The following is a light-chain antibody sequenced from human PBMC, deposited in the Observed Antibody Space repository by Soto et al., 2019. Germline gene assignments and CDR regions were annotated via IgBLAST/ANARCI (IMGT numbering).Light chain of an antibody. Sequence: QSALTQPASVSGSPGQSITISCTGTSIDVGGYNYVSWYQQHPGKAPKLMIYDVSNRPSGVSNRFSGSKSGNTASLTISGLQAEDEADYYCSSYTSSSTVVFGGRTKVTVL. V-gene: IGLV2-14*01. J-gene: IGLJ2*01. CDR2: DVS. CDR1: SIDVGGYNY. CDR3: SSYTSSSTVV.